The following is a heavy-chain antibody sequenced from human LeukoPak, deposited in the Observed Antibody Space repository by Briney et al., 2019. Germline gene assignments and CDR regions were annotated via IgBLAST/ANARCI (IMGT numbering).Heavy chain of an antibody. Sequence: SETLSLTCTVSGGSISSYYWGWIRQPAGKGLEWIGRIYTSGSTNYNPSLKSRVTMSVDTSKNQFSLKLSSVTAADTAVYYCARDRGSSSGSKTRQPYYWGQGTLVTVSS. CDR1: GGSISSYY. CDR3: ARDRGSSSGSKTRQPYY. J-gene: IGHJ4*02. V-gene: IGHV4-4*07. CDR2: IYTSGST. D-gene: IGHD6-19*01.